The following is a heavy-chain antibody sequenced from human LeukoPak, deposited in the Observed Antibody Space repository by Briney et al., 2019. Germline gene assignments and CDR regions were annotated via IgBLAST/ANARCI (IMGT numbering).Heavy chain of an antibody. D-gene: IGHD2-21*01. CDR2: SSAYNGNT. V-gene: IGHV1-18*01. CDR3: ARVSSILWWSTTEP. CDR1: GYTFTSYG. J-gene: IGHJ5*02. Sequence: ASVTVSFKSSGYTFTSYGISWVRQPPGQGREWMGWSSAYNGNTNYAQKLQGRVTITTDTSTSTAYMELRSLRSDDTGVYYCARVSSILWWSTTEPWGQGTLVTVSS.